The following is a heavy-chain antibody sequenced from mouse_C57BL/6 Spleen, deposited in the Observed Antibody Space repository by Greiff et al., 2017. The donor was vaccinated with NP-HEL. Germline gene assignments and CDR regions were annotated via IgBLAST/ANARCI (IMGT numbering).Heavy chain of an antibody. Sequence: VQLQQPGAELVMPGASVKLSCKASGYTFTSYWMHWVKQRPGQGLEWIGEIDPSDSYTNYNQKFKGKSTLTVDKSSSTAYMQLSSLTSEDSAVYYCARSGDGDYYAMDYWGQGTSVTVSS. J-gene: IGHJ4*01. D-gene: IGHD3-2*02. V-gene: IGHV1-69*01. CDR1: GYTFTSYW. CDR3: ARSGDGDYYAMDY. CDR2: IDPSDSYT.